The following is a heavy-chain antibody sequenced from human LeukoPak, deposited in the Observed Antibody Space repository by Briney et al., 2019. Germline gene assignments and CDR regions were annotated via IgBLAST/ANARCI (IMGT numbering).Heavy chain of an antibody. Sequence: GASVKISCKASGYTFTSYDINWVRQATGQGLEWMGWMNPNSGNTGYAQKFQGRVTMTRNTSISTAYMELSSLGSEDTAVYYCARGGAAADYYYYYYMDVWGKGTTVTVSS. CDR2: MNPNSGNT. D-gene: IGHD6-13*01. CDR3: ARGGAAADYYYYYYMDV. J-gene: IGHJ6*03. V-gene: IGHV1-8*01. CDR1: GYTFTSYD.